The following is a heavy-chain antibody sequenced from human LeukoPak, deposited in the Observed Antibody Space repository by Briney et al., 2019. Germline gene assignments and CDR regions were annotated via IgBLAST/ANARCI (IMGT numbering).Heavy chain of an antibody. CDR1: GFTFSSYS. CDR3: ARGSSGYYSPGWDI. D-gene: IGHD3-22*01. Sequence: GGSLRLSCAASGFTFSSYSMNWLRQAPGKGLEWVSYISSSSSTIYCADSVKGRFTISRDNAKNSLYLQMNSLRAEDTAVYYRARGSSGYYSPGWDIWGQGTMVTVSS. V-gene: IGHV3-48*01. J-gene: IGHJ3*02. CDR2: ISSSSSTI.